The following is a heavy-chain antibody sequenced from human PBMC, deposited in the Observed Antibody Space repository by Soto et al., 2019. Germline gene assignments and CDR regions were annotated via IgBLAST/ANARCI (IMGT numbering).Heavy chain of an antibody. V-gene: IGHV5-51*01. J-gene: IGHJ5*02. Sequence: GESLKISCKGSGYSFTSYWIGWVRQMPGKGLEWMGIIYPGDPDTRYSPSFQGQVTISADKSISTAYLQWSSLKASDTAMYYCARLIAVAGTDGWFDPWGQGTLVTVSS. CDR3: ARLIAVAGTDGWFDP. CDR1: GYSFTSYW. D-gene: IGHD6-19*01. CDR2: IYPGDPDT.